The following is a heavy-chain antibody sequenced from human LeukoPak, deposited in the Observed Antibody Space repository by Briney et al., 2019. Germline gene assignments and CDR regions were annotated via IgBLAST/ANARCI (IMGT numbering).Heavy chain of an antibody. CDR2: IMPQFGTP. CDR3: AASDGYIHRHLNYYLDY. D-gene: IGHD5-24*01. V-gene: IGHV1-69*05. CDR1: GGTFNNYA. Sequence: SVKVSCKASGGTFNNYAINWVRQAPGRGPEWVGGIMPQFGTPSYAQKFQDRVTIITDASTITSYMELGSLRSDDTAMYYCAASDGYIHRHLNYYLDYWGQGTLVTDSS. J-gene: IGHJ4*02.